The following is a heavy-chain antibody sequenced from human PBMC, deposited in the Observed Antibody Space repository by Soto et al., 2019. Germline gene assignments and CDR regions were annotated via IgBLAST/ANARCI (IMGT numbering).Heavy chain of an antibody. CDR1: GFTFSSYA. V-gene: IGHV3-30-3*01. CDR3: ARGDYTYLLLTPLAV. J-gene: IGHJ6*02. CDR2: ISYDGSNK. Sequence: PGGSLRLSCAASGFTFSSYAMHWVRQAPGKGLEWVAVISYDGSNKYYADSVKGRFTISRDNSKNTLYLQMNSLRAEDTAVYYCARGDYTYLLLTPLAVWGQGTTVTVSS. D-gene: IGHD4-17*01.